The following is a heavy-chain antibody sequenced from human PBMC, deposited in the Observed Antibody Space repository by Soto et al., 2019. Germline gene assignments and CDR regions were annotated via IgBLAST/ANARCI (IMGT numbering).Heavy chain of an antibody. Sequence: GGSLRLSCAASGFTFSSYGMHWVRQAPGKGLEWVAVISYDGSNKYYADSVKGRFTISRDNSKNTLYLQMNSLRAEDTAVYYCAKDIRYYDILTGYSDWGQGTLVTVSS. J-gene: IGHJ4*02. CDR1: GFTFSSYG. CDR3: AKDIRYYDILTGYSD. D-gene: IGHD3-9*01. V-gene: IGHV3-30*18. CDR2: ISYDGSNK.